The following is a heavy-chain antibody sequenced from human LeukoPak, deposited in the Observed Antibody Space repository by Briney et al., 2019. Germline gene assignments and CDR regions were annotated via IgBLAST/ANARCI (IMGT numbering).Heavy chain of an antibody. V-gene: IGHV4-39*01. CDR2: FYYSGST. CDR1: GGSISSSTYY. Sequence: SETLSLTCTVSGGSISSSTYYWGWIRQPPGKRLEWIGSFYYSGSTYYNASLKSRVSISVDTSKNQFSLKLSSVTAADTAVYYCATRQGVSVHYGMDVWGQGTTVTVSS. J-gene: IGHJ6*02. CDR3: ATRQGVSVHYGMDV.